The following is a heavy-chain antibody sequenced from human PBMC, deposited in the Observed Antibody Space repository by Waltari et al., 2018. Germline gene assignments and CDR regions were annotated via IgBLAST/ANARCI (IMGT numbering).Heavy chain of an antibody. CDR1: GFAVSYNY. J-gene: IGHJ4*01. V-gene: IGHV3-53*01. D-gene: IGHD6-19*01. CDR2: IYAGGNT. Sequence: EVQLVESGGGLIQPGGSLSLSCAASGFAVSYNYMSWVRQVPGKGLEWVSVIYAGGNTFYTDSVKGRFTISRDNSKNTLFLQMDSLSADDTAIYYCARAGLGSPLQWLQLFDFWGQGIPVTVSS. CDR3: ARAGLGSPLQWLQLFDF.